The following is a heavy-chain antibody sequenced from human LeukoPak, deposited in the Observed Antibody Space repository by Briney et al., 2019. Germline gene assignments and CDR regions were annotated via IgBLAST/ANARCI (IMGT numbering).Heavy chain of an antibody. V-gene: IGHV6-1*01. CDR2: TYYRSKWYN. J-gene: IGHJ5*02. CDR3: ARVNYYDSSGYYYGDWFDP. CDR1: GDSVSSNSAA. D-gene: IGHD3-22*01. Sequence: SQTLSLTRAISGDSVSSNSAAWNWLRQSPSRGLEWLGRTYYRSKWYNDYAVSVKSRITINPDTSKNQFSLQLNSVTPEDTAVYYCARVNYYDSSGYYYGDWFDPWGQGTLVTVSS.